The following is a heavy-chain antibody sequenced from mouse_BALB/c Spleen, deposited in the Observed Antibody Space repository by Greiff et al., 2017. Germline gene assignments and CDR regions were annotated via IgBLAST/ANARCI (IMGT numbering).Heavy chain of an antibody. Sequence: EVKLMESGAELVKPGASVKLSCTASGFNIKDTYMHWVKQRPEQGLEWIGRIDPANGNTKYDPKFQGKATITADTSSNTAYLQLSSLTSEDTAVYYCARCYDGYYVFFDYWGQGTTLTVSS. D-gene: IGHD2-3*01. V-gene: IGHV14-3*02. CDR1: GFNIKDTY. CDR3: ARCYDGYYVFFDY. CDR2: IDPANGNT. J-gene: IGHJ2*01.